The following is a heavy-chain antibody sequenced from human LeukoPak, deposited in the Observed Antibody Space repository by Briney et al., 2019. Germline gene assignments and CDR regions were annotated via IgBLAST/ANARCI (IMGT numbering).Heavy chain of an antibody. CDR1: GFTFSDYV. V-gene: IGHV3-48*02. D-gene: IGHD3-9*01. CDR3: VRDNDWAFHY. J-gene: IGHJ4*02. CDR2: INHNGEMI. Sequence: GGSLRLSCAASGFTFSDYVMSWVRQAPGKGLEWVSYINHNGEMIYYADSVKGRFTISRDTAKKTLYLQMNSLRDDDTALYYCVRDNDWAFHYWGQGTLVTVST.